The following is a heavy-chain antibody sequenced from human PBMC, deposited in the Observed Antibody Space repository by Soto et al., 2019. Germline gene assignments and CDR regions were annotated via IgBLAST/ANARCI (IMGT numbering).Heavy chain of an antibody. Sequence: GGSLRLSCAASGFTFSSYAMHWVRQAPGKGLEWVAIISYDGGNKYYADSVKGRFTISRDNSKNTLYLQMNSLRAEDTAVYYCAREDRDIVVVPAAILPDYWGQGTLVTVSS. CDR1: GFTFSSYA. V-gene: IGHV3-30-3*01. D-gene: IGHD2-2*02. CDR2: ISYDGGNK. CDR3: AREDRDIVVVPAAILPDY. J-gene: IGHJ4*02.